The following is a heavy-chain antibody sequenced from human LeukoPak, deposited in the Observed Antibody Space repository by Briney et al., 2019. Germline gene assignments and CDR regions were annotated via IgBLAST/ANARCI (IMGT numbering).Heavy chain of an antibody. V-gene: IGHV3-21*01. CDR3: ARADCSSSTCYLRRSWFDP. CDR1: GFTLSNYD. CDR2: ISTSSRYI. Sequence: GGSLRLSCAASGFTLSNYDMKWVRQAPGKGLEWVSSISTSSRYIYYKDSVRGRFTISRDDAKNSLYLEMNSLRAEDTAVYYCARADCSSSTCYLRRSWFDPWGEGTLVTVSS. D-gene: IGHD2-2*01. J-gene: IGHJ5*02.